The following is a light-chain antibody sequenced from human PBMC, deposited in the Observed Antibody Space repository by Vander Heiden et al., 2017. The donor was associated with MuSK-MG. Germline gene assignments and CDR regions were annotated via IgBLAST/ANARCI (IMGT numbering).Light chain of an antibody. CDR2: AAS. CDR1: QSISSY. Sequence: DIQMTQSPSSLSASVGDRVTITCRASQSISSYLNWYQQKPGKAPKLLIYAASSLQSGVPSRFSRSGSGTDFTLTMRSLQPEDFATYYCQRSDSTPRTFGQGTRVEMK. CDR3: QRSDSTPRT. J-gene: IGKJ1*01. V-gene: IGKV1-39*01.